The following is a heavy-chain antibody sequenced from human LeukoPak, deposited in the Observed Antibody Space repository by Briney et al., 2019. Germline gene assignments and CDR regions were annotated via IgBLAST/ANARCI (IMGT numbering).Heavy chain of an antibody. J-gene: IGHJ4*02. Sequence: SETLSLTCAVYGGSFSGYYWSWIRQPPGKGLEWIGEINHSGSTNYNPSLKSRVTISVDTSKNQFSLKLSSVTAADTAVYYCARAQQLESGWGQGTLVTVSS. V-gene: IGHV4-34*01. CDR3: ARAQQLESG. D-gene: IGHD6-13*01. CDR2: INHSGST. CDR1: GGSFSGYY.